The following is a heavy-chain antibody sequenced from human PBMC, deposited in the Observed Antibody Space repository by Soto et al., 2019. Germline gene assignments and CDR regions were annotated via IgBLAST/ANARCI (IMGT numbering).Heavy chain of an antibody. Sequence: PGGSLRLSCAASGFTFSSYGMHWVRQAPGKGLEWVAVISYDGSNKYYADSVKGRFTISRDNSKNTLYLQMNSLRAEDTAVYYCAKASFGYYDSSGYYFDYWGQGTLVTV. CDR2: ISYDGSNK. J-gene: IGHJ4*02. D-gene: IGHD3-22*01. CDR1: GFTFSSYG. V-gene: IGHV3-30*18. CDR3: AKASFGYYDSSGYYFDY.